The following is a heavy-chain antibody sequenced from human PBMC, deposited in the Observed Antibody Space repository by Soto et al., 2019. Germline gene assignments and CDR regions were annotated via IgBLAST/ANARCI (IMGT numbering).Heavy chain of an antibody. J-gene: IGHJ4*02. CDR1: GGSISSGDYY. D-gene: IGHD6-25*01. Sequence: SETLSLTCTVSGGSISSGDYYWSWIRQPPGKGLEWIGYIYYSGSTYYNPSLKSRVTISVDTSKNQFSLKLSSVTAADTAVYYCSRRAAEYDYYAYCGQGTLVTVSS. CDR3: SRRAAEYDYYAY. CDR2: IYYSGST. V-gene: IGHV4-30-4*01.